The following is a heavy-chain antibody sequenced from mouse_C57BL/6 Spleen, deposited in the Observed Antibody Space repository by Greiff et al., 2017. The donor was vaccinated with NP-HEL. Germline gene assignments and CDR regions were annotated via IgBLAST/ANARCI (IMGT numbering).Heavy chain of an antibody. CDR1: GYAFSSSW. CDR3: ARDYGSPFDY. D-gene: IGHD1-1*01. Sequence: QVQLQQSGPELVKPGASVKISCKASGYAFSSSWMNWVKQRPGKGLEWIGRIYPGDGDTNYNGKFKGKATLTADKSSSTAYMQLSSLASEDSAVYFGARDYGSPFDYWGQGTTLTVSS. V-gene: IGHV1-82*01. J-gene: IGHJ2*01. CDR2: IYPGDGDT.